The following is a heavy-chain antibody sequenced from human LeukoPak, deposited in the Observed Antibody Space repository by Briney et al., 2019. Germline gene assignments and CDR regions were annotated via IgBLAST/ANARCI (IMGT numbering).Heavy chain of an antibody. Sequence: SVKVSCKASGGTFSSYAISWVRQAPGQGLEWMGRIIPIFGTANYAQKFQGRVTITTDESTSTAYVELSSLRSEDTAVYYCARGYGDYEPYYFDYWGQGTLVTVSS. V-gene: IGHV1-69*05. D-gene: IGHD4-17*01. J-gene: IGHJ4*02. CDR1: GGTFSSYA. CDR2: IIPIFGTA. CDR3: ARGYGDYEPYYFDY.